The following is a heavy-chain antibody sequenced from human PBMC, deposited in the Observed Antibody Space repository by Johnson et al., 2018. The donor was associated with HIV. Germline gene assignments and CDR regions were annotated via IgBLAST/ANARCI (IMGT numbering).Heavy chain of an antibody. CDR2: IYSGGST. CDR3: ARVTNDAFDI. Sequence: VQLVESGGGLVQPGGSLRLSCAASGFTFSSYWMSWVRQAPGKGLEWVSVIYSGGSTYYADSVKGRFTISRDNSKNTLYLQMNSLRAGDTAVYYCARVTNDAFDIWGQGTMVTVSS. V-gene: IGHV3-66*01. J-gene: IGHJ3*02. CDR1: GFTFSSYW.